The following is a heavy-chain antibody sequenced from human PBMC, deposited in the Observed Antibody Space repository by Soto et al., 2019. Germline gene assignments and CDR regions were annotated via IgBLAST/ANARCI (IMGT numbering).Heavy chain of an antibody. Sequence: GESLKISCKGSGYSFTSYWISWVRQMPGKGLEWMGRIDPSDSYTNYSPSFQGHVTISADKSISTAYLQWSSLKASDTAMYYCARHGDNIVVVPAATNWFDPWGQGTLVTVSS. CDR2: IDPSDSYT. D-gene: IGHD2-2*01. J-gene: IGHJ5*02. V-gene: IGHV5-10-1*01. CDR1: GYSFTSYW. CDR3: ARHGDNIVVVPAATNWFDP.